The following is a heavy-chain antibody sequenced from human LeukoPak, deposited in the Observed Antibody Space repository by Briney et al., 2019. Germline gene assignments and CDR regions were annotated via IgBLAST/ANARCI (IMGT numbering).Heavy chain of an antibody. CDR1: GFTFSSYG. J-gene: IGHJ6*03. Sequence: GGSLRLSCAASGFTFSSYGMSWVRQAPGKGLEWVSYISSSGSTIYYADSVKGRFTISRDNAKNSLYLQMNSLRAEDTAVYYCARVRWSTYYYMDVWGKGTTVTISS. V-gene: IGHV3-48*04. CDR2: ISSSGSTI. CDR3: ARVRWSTYYYMDV. D-gene: IGHD2-15*01.